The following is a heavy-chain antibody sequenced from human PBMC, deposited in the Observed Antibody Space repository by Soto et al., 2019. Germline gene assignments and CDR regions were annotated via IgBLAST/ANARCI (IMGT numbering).Heavy chain of an antibody. D-gene: IGHD2-15*01. CDR1: GGTFSSYA. J-gene: IGHJ4*02. CDR3: ARDWGYCSGGSCYGRLLELVYFDY. V-gene: IGHV1-69*13. CDR2: IIYIFGTT. Sequence: SVKVSCKACGGTFSSYAISWVRQAPGQGLEWMGVIIYIFGTTNYAQRFQGRATITADESTSTAYMELSSLRSEDTAVYYCARDWGYCSGGSCYGRLLELVYFDYWGQGTLVTVSS.